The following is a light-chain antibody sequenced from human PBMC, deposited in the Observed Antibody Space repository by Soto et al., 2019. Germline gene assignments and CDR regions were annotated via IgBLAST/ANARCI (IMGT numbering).Light chain of an antibody. CDR3: SSYAGSDTFLL. CDR1: SSDIGNYNY. CDR2: EVS. V-gene: IGLV2-11*01. Sequence: QSVLTQPRSVSGSPGQSVTISCTGTSSDIGNYNYVSWYQQHPGKAPKLMVYEVSLRPSGVPDRFSGSKSGSTASLTISVLQAEDEADYYCSSYAGSDTFLLFGGGTQLTVL. J-gene: IGLJ2*01.